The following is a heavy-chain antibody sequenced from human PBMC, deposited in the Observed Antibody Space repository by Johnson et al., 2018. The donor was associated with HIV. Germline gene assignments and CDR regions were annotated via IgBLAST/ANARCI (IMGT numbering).Heavy chain of an antibody. CDR3: AREMVAAKDAFDI. J-gene: IGHJ3*02. CDR2: ITGRGTAI. Sequence: QVQLVESGGGLVKPGGSLRLSCAASGFTFSDYYIHWIRQAPGKGLEWLAFITGRGTAIYADSVKGRFTISRDNFKNTLYLQMDSLRAEDTAVYFCAREMVAAKDAFDIWGQGTMVTVSS. V-gene: IGHV3-11*04. D-gene: IGHD2-15*01. CDR1: GFTFSDYY.